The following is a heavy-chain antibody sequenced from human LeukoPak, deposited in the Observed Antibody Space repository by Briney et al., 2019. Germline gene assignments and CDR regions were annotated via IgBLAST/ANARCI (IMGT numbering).Heavy chain of an antibody. CDR2: ISGDGGST. V-gene: IGHV3-43*02. CDR1: GFTFDDYA. CDR3: AKDSRRVTPPYDAFDI. D-gene: IGHD4-23*01. J-gene: IGHJ3*02. Sequence: GGSLRLSCAASGFTFDDYAMHWVSHAPGKGLEWVSLISGDGGSTYYADSVKGRFTISRDNSKNSLYLQMNSLRTEDTALYYCAKDSRRVTPPYDAFDIWGQGTMVTVSS.